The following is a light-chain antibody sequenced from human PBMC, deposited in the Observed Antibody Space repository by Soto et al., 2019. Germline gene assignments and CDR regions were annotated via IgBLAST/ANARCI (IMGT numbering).Light chain of an antibody. CDR2: DAS. V-gene: IGKV1-5*01. CDR3: QQYNSYSGT. CDR1: QSISSW. J-gene: IGKJ1*01. Sequence: DIKVTQSPSSLSASVGARVTITCRASQSISSWLAWYQQKPGKAPKLLIYDASSLESGVPSRFSGSGSGTEFTLTISSLQPDDFATYYCQQYNSYSGTFGQGTKVDIK.